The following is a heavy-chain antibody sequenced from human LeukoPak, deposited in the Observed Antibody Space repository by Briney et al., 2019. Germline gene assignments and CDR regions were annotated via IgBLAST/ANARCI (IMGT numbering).Heavy chain of an antibody. CDR3: ATLSSGDFDY. CDR1: GYTFTSYY. CDR2: INPSGGST. V-gene: IGHV1-46*01. J-gene: IGHJ4*02. Sequence: GASVKVSCKASGYTFTSYYMHWVRQAPGQGLEWMGIINPSGGSTSYAQKFQGRVTMTEDTSTDTAYMELSSLRSEDTAVYYCATLSSGDFDYWGQGTLVTVSS. D-gene: IGHD3-22*01.